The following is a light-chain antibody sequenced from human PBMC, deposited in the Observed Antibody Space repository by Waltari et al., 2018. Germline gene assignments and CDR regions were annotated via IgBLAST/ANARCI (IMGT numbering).Light chain of an antibody. Sequence: QLVLTQSPSASASLGASVKLTCTLSSGHSRYALAWHQQQPGKGPRYVMTLNSDCSHSKGDGIPDRFSGSSSGAERYLTISSLQSEDEADYYCQTWGTFVVFGGGTKLTVL. J-gene: IGLJ2*01. CDR2: LNSDCSH. V-gene: IGLV4-69*01. CDR3: QTWGTFVV. CDR1: SGHSRYA.